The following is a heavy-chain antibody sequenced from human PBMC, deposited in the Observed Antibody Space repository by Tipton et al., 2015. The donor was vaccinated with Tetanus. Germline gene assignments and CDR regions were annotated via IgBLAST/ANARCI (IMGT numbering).Heavy chain of an antibody. D-gene: IGHD7-27*01. J-gene: IGHJ2*01. CDR3: ARGGKLGLGYFDL. CDR1: GDSISSYY. Sequence: LRLSCNVSGDSISSYYWNWIRQPAGKGLEWIGRFYTTGSTIYNPSLRSRVTMSVDTSKNQLSLTLSSVTAADTAVYYCARGGKLGLGYFDLWGRGTLVTVSS. CDR2: FYTTGST. V-gene: IGHV4-4*07.